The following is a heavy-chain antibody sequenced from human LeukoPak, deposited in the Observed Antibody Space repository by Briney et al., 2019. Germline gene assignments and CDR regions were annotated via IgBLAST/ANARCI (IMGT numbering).Heavy chain of an antibody. CDR2: IWYDGSNK. CDR1: GFTFSSYG. D-gene: IGHD2-2*01. V-gene: IGHV3-33*01. Sequence: GRSLRLSCAASGFTFSSYGMHWVRQAPGKGLEWVAVIWYDGSNKYYADSVKGRFTISRDNSKNTLYPQMNSLRAEDTAVYYCARDIVVVPATLGGWFDPWGQGTLVTVSS. CDR3: ARDIVVVPATLGGWFDP. J-gene: IGHJ5*02.